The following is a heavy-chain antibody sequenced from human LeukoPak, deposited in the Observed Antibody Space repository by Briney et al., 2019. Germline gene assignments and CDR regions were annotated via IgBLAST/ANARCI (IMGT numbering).Heavy chain of an antibody. J-gene: IGHJ6*02. CDR2: ISWNSGSI. V-gene: IGHV3-9*01. CDR3: AEDGQLWTNYYYYGMDV. CDR1: GFTFDDYA. Sequence: PGGSLRLSCAASGFTFDDYAMHWVRQAPGKGLEWVSGISWNSGSIGYADSVKGRFTISRDNAKNSLYLQMNSLRAEDTALYYCAEDGQLWTNYYYYGMDVWGQGTTVTVSS. D-gene: IGHD5-18*01.